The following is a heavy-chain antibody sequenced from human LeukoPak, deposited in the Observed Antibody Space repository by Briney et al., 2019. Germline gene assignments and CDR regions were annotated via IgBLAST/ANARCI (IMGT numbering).Heavy chain of an antibody. CDR2: INWTGGCR. J-gene: IGHJ1*01. D-gene: IGHD3-22*01. Sequence: PGGSLRLSCAASGFTFDDYGMNWVRQAPGKWLEWVSGINWTGGCRGYADSVKFRFTVSRDNAKNSVYLQMNSLSAEDTALYYCARDFSSSGYYQGYFQYCGQGTLVIVSS. CDR3: ARDFSSSGYYQGYFQY. CDR1: GFTFDDYG. V-gene: IGHV3-20*04.